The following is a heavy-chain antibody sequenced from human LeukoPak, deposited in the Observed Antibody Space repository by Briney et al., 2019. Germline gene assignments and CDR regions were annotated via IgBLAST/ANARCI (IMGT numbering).Heavy chain of an antibody. Sequence: SETLSLTCTVSGGSIIISGHYWDWIRQSPGKGLEWISSMYHSGRTYHSLSLRSRLTTSVDTSKNQFFLKLGSVTATDTAIYYCARRKATEEGGAFDIWGVGTMVTVSS. D-gene: IGHD1-26*01. CDR3: ARRKATEEGGAFDI. CDR1: GGSIIISGHY. V-gene: IGHV4-39*01. CDR2: MYHSGRT. J-gene: IGHJ3*02.